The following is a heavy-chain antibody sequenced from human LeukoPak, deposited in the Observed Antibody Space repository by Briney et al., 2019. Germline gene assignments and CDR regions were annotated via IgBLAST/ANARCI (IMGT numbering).Heavy chain of an antibody. D-gene: IGHD3-10*01. CDR2: IYTSGST. CDR3: ARDYGSGSYYMRYYYYYMDV. CDR1: GGSISSYY. V-gene: IGHV4-4*07. J-gene: IGHJ6*03. Sequence: PSETLSLTCTVSGGSISSYYWGWIRQPAGKGLEWIGRIYTSGSTNYNPSLKSRVTMSVDTSKNQFSLKLSSVTAADTAVYYCARDYGSGSYYMRYYYYYMDVWGKGTTVTISS.